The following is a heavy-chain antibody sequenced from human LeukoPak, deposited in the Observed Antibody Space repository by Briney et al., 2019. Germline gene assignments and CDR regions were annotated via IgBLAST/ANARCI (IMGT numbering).Heavy chain of an antibody. V-gene: IGHV3-23*01. CDR1: GFTFSSYV. CDR3: AKETRSIVVVVAAALDY. J-gene: IGHJ4*02. D-gene: IGHD2-15*01. CDR2: ISGSGGST. Sequence: GGSLRLSCAASGFTFSSYVMSWVRQAPGKGLEWVSAISGSGGSTYYADCVKDRFTIPRDNSKNTLYLQMNSLRAEDTAVYYCAKETRSIVVVVAAALDYWGQGTLVTVSS.